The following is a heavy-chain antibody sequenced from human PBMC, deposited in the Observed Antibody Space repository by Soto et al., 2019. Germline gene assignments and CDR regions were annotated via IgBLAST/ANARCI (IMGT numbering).Heavy chain of an antibody. CDR1: GYNVGSFV. CDR3: TTLGP. CDR2: TAPMFKQT. Sequence: SVKVSCKAAGYNVGSFVMSWVRQAPGQGLEWMGKTAPMFKQTHYARKFEGRVTISADTSTNTVYMELTDLQTEDTAVYYCTTLGPWGQGTQVTVSS. V-gene: IGHV1-69*04. J-gene: IGHJ5*02. D-gene: IGHD2-15*01.